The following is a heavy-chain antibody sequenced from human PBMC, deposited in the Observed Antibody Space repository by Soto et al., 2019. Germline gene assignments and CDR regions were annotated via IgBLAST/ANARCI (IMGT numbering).Heavy chain of an antibody. V-gene: IGHV3-66*01. CDR2: IYSAGST. D-gene: IGHD5-18*01. Sequence: GGSLRLSCAASGFTVSTNFMTWVRQAPGKGLEWGSVIYSAGSTFYADSVKGRFTITRDNSKNTLYFQLNSLKAEDTAVYYCARARMQLWPNYYDDGLDVWGQGTTVTVSS. J-gene: IGHJ6*02. CDR1: GFTVSTNF. CDR3: ARARMQLWPNYYDDGLDV.